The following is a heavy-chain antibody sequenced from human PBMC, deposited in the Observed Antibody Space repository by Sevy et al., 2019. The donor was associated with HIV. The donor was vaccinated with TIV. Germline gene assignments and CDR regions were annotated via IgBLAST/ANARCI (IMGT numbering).Heavy chain of an antibody. J-gene: IGHJ4*02. Sequence: GGSLKLSCAASGFTFSKYSMSWVRQPPGKGLEWVSTLSFGCGEINYADSVKGRFTISRNNSKSTVYLQMNNLRPEDTAVYYCAREGCTKPHDYWGQGTLVTVSS. CDR1: GFTFSKYS. CDR3: AREGCTKPHDY. D-gene: IGHD2-8*01. V-gene: IGHV3-23*01. CDR2: LSFGCGEI.